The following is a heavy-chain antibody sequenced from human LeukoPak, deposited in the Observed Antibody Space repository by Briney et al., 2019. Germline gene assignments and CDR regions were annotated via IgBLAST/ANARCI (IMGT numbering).Heavy chain of an antibody. V-gene: IGHV4-39*07. CDR2: IYYSVTT. CDR1: GGSISSSDYY. CDR3: ARDPDFWSGYYNFDY. Sequence: SETLSLTCTVSGGSISSSDYYWGWIRQPPGKGLEWIGSIYYSVTTYYNPSLKSRVTISVDTSKNQFSLKLRSVTAADTAVYYCARDPDFWSGYYNFDYWGQGTLVTVSS. D-gene: IGHD3-3*01. J-gene: IGHJ4*02.